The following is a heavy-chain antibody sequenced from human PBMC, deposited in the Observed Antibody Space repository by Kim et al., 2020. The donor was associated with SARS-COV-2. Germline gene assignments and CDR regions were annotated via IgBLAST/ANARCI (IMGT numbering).Heavy chain of an antibody. Sequence: SETLSLTCSVSDGSISNHYWSWIRQPPGKGLEWIGYVYYSGYTSYSPSLRSLVTISVDNAKNQFSLRLSSVTAADTAVYYCARGNDDYAYFDYWGRGTLVTVSS. D-gene: IGHD4-17*01. CDR2: VYYSGYT. J-gene: IGHJ4*02. CDR3: ARGNDDYAYFDY. CDR1: DGSISNHY. V-gene: IGHV4-59*11.